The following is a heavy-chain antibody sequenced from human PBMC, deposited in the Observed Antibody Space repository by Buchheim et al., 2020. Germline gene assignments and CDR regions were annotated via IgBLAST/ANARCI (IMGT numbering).Heavy chain of an antibody. CDR1: GFTFSSYW. Sequence: EVQLVESGGGLVQPGGSLRLSCAVSGFTFSSYWMSWVRQAPGKGLEWVANIKQDGSEKYYVDSVKGRFTISRDNAKNSLYLQMNSLRAEDTAVYYCARSYYDFWSGNEYYFDYWGQGTL. V-gene: IGHV3-7*01. CDR2: IKQDGSEK. J-gene: IGHJ4*02. CDR3: ARSYYDFWSGNEYYFDY. D-gene: IGHD3-3*01.